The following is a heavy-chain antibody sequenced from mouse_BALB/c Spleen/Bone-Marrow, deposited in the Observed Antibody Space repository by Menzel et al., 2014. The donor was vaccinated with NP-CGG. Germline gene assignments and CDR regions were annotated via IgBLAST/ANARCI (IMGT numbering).Heavy chain of an antibody. J-gene: IGHJ3*01. CDR2: IYPYNGGT. V-gene: IGHV1S29*02. CDR1: GYTFTDYN. D-gene: IGHD2-4*01. CDR3: ARSEGYDYDWFAY. Sequence: VQLQQSGPELVKPGASVKISCKASGYTFTDYNMHWVKQSHGKSLEWIGYIYPYNGGTGYNQKFKSKATSTVDNSSSTAYMELRSLTSEDSAVYYCARSEGYDYDWFAYWGQGTLVTVSA.